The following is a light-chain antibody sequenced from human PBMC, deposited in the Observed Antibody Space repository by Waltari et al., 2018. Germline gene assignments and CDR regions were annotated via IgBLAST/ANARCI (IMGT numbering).Light chain of an antibody. CDR2: DKN. V-gene: IGLV3-19*01. CDR3: HSRDASGVAGS. CDR1: SLRSYY. Sequence: SSELTQDPAVSVAMGQTVRITCQGDSLRSYYASWYQHRPGQAPILVIYDKNNRPSGGPDRFSGSSSHNTGSLTITGAQAEDEASYYCHSRDASGVAGSFGGGTKLTVL. J-gene: IGLJ2*01.